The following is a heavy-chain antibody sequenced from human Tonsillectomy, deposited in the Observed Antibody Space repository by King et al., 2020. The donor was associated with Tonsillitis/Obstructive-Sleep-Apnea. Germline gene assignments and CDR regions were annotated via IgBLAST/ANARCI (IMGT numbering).Heavy chain of an antibody. CDR2: YYYSGST. Sequence: LQLQESGPGLVKPSETLSLTCTVSGGSISSSNYYWGWIRQPPGKGLEWIGSYYYSGSTNYNPPLNSRVTISVDTSKNQSFLKLSSVTAADTAVYCCARLKDDCGSSAFEIWGQGTVVTVSS. CDR1: GGSISSSNYY. J-gene: IGHJ3*02. CDR3: ARLKDDCGSSAFEI. V-gene: IGHV4-39*01. D-gene: IGHD2-21*01.